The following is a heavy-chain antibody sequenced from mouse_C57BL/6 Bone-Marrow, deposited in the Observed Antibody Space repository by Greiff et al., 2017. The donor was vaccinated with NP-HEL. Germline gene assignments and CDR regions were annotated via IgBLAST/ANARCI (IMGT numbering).Heavy chain of an antibody. CDR1: GYSFTGYY. J-gene: IGHJ3*02. CDR3: VPSIFLSYYGNYG. Sequence: EVQLQQSGPELVKPGASVKISCKASGYSFTGYYMNWVKQSPERSLEWIGEINPSTGGTTYNQKFKAKATLTVDKSSSTAYMQLKSLTSEDSAVYYGVPSIFLSYYGNYGWGQGTLVTVSA. V-gene: IGHV1-42*01. D-gene: IGHD2-1*01. CDR2: INPSTGGT.